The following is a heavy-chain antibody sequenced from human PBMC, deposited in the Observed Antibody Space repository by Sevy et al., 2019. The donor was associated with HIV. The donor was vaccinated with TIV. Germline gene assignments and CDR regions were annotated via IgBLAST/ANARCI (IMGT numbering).Heavy chain of an antibody. CDR3: AKHFKDGESDDYYYCMAV. V-gene: IGHV3-9*01. CDR2: ISWNSGSI. D-gene: IGHD7-27*01. J-gene: IGHJ6*02. CDR1: GFTFDDYA. Sequence: GGSLRLSCAASGFTFDDYAMHWVRQAPGKGLEWVSGISWNSGSIGYADSVKGRFTISRDNAKNSLYLQMNSLRAEDTALYYCAKHFKDGESDDYYYCMAVWGQGTTVTVSS.